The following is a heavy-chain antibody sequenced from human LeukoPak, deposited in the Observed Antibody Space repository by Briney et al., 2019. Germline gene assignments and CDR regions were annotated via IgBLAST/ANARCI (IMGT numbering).Heavy chain of an antibody. V-gene: IGHV4-39*07. CDR1: GGSISSSSYY. Sequence: SETLSLTCTVSGGSISSSSYYWGWIRQPPGKGLEWIGSIYYSGSTYYNPSLKSRVTISVDTSKNQFSLKLSSVTAADTAVYYCTRAGGLFDYWGQGTLVTVSS. J-gene: IGHJ4*02. D-gene: IGHD3-16*01. CDR2: IYYSGST. CDR3: TRAGGLFDY.